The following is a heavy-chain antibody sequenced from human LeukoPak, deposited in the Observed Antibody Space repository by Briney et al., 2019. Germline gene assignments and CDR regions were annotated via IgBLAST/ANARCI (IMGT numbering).Heavy chain of an antibody. CDR1: GFTFSSYG. CDR2: VRYDGSNT. D-gene: IGHD3-3*01. CDR3: AKDRSGNFDY. V-gene: IGHV3-30*02. J-gene: IGHJ4*02. Sequence: PGGSLRLSCAASGFTFSSYGMYWVRQAPGKGLEWVAFVRYDGSNTYYADSVKGRFTISRDNSKNTLYLQMNSLRAEDTAVYYCAKDRSGNFDYWGQGTLVTVSS.